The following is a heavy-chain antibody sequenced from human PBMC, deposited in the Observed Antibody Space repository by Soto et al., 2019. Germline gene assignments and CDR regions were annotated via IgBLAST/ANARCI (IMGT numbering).Heavy chain of an antibody. CDR3: AREGPPIRAHNPPEYFQQ. CDR1: DGSISSRSNY. Sequence: QLQLQESGPGLVKPSATLSLTCTVSDGSISSRSNYGGWIRQPPGKDLEWIGSVYYTGGTYYNPSLKSRVAISIDMSKNQFSLELSFVTAADTAVYYCAREGPPIRAHNPPEYFQQWGHGTLLTVSS. D-gene: IGHD1-26*01. V-gene: IGHV4-39*02. CDR2: VYYTGGT. J-gene: IGHJ1*01.